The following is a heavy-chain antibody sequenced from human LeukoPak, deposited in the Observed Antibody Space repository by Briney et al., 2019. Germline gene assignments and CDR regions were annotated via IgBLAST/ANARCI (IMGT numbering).Heavy chain of an antibody. V-gene: IGHV1-46*01. CDR3: ARDAGYSYGFENYYYGMDV. J-gene: IGHJ6*02. Sequence: ASVKVSFKASGYTFTSYYMHWVRQAPGQGLEWMGIINPSGGSTNYAQKLQGRVTMTTDTSTSTAYMELRSLRSDDTAVYYCARDAGYSYGFENYYYGMDVWGQGTTVTVSS. CDR2: INPSGGST. CDR1: GYTFTSYY. D-gene: IGHD5-18*01.